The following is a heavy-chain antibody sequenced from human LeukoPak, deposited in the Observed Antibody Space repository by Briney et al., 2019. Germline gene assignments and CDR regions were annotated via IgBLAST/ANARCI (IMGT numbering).Heavy chain of an antibody. CDR1: GFTFSRYW. J-gene: IGHJ4*02. D-gene: IGHD6-19*01. CDR2: IKQDGSGE. CDR3: TTGYSSGWYNEGNY. Sequence: GGSLRLSCVASGFTFSRYWMSWVRQAPGKGLEWVAKIKQDGSGEYYLHSVKGRFTISRDNAKNSLYLQMNSLRADDTAVYFCTTGYSSGWYNEGNYWGQGTLVTVSS. V-gene: IGHV3-7*01.